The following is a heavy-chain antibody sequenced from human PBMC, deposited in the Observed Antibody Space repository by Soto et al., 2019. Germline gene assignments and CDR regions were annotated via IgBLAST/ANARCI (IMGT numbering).Heavy chain of an antibody. CDR2: INHSGST. J-gene: IGHJ4*02. V-gene: IGHV4-34*01. CDR1: GGSFSGYY. CDR3: ARGPSGYYYGY. Sequence: SETLSLTCAVYGGSFSGYYWSWIRQPPGKGLEWIGEINHSGSTNYNPSLKSRVTISVDTSKNQFSLKLSSVTAADTAVYYCARGPSGYYYGYWGQGTLVTSPQ. D-gene: IGHD3-22*01.